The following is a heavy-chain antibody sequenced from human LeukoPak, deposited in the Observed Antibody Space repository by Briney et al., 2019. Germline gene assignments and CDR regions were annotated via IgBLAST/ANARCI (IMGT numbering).Heavy chain of an antibody. CDR2: INPSGGST. V-gene: IGHV1-46*01. CDR1: GYTFTSYY. Sequence: ASVKVSCKASGYTFTSYYMHWVRQAPGQGLEWMGIINPSGGSTSYAQKFQGRVTMTRDTSTSTVYMELSSLRSDDTAVYYCARPYCSSTSCYRLVSDYWGQGTLVTVSS. CDR3: ARPYCSSTSCYRLVSDY. J-gene: IGHJ4*02. D-gene: IGHD2-2*02.